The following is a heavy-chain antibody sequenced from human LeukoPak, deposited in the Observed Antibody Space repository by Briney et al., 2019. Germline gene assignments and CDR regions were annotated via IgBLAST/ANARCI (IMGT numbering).Heavy chain of an antibody. J-gene: IGHJ4*02. CDR1: GYTLTELS. D-gene: IGHD3-16*02. V-gene: IGHV1-24*01. CDR2: FDPEDGET. Sequence: ASVKVSCKVSGYTLTELSMHWVRQAPGKGLEWMGGFDPEDGETVYAQRFQGRVTMTEDASTDTAYMELSSLRSEDTAVYYCATGRLRLGEFSLGYWGQGTLVTVSS. CDR3: ATGRLRLGEFSLGY.